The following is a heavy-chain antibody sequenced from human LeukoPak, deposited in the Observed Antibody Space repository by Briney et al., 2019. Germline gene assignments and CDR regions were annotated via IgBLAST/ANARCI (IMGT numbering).Heavy chain of an antibody. CDR2: IVGDSSKT. Sequence: GGSLRLSCAISGLTFHDYAMTWVRQAPGKGLEWVSTIVGDSSKTYYADSVKGRFTISRDNSNYMLFLRMNNLRAEDTAIYYCAKQPYKYYYLDVWGKGTTVTVSS. CDR3: AKQPYKYYYLDV. CDR1: GLTFHDYA. D-gene: IGHD1-14*01. V-gene: IGHV3-23*01. J-gene: IGHJ6*03.